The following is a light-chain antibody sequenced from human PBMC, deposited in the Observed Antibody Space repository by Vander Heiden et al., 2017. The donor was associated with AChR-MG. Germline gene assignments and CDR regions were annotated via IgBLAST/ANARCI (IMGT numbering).Light chain of an antibody. CDR3: QQSYSTPRA. CDR2: AAS. J-gene: IGKJ4*01. Sequence: IQMTQSTSSLSASVGDSVTITCRASQSISSYLNWYQQKPGKAPKLLIYAASSLQSGVPSRFSGSGSGTDFTLTISSLQPEDFATYYCQQSYSTPRAFGGGTKVEIK. V-gene: IGKV1-39*01. CDR1: QSISSY.